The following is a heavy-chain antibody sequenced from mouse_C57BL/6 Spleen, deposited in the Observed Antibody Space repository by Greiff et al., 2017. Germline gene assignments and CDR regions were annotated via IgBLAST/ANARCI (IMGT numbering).Heavy chain of an antibody. CDR2: ISYDGSN. D-gene: IGHD2-5*01. Sequence: EVQLQESGPGLVKPSQSLSLTCSVTGYSITSGYYWNWIRQFPGNKLEWMGYISYDGSNNYNPSLKNRISITRDTSKNQFFLKLNSVTTEDTATYYCARDEGYSNSVFDYWGQGTTLTVSS. CDR3: ARDEGYSNSVFDY. V-gene: IGHV3-6*01. J-gene: IGHJ2*01. CDR1: GYSITSGYY.